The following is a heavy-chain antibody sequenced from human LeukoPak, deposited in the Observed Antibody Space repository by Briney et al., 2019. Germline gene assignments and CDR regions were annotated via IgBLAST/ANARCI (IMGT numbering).Heavy chain of an antibody. D-gene: IGHD5-18*01. CDR1: GFTFSSYR. Sequence: PGGSLRLSCAASGFTFSSYRMSWVRQAPGKGLEWVANIKQDGSEKYYVDSVKGRFTISRDNAKNSLYLQMNSLRAEDTAVYYCAREGRYSYVWQKFDYWGQGTLVTVSS. CDR2: IKQDGSEK. J-gene: IGHJ4*02. CDR3: AREGRYSYVWQKFDY. V-gene: IGHV3-7*01.